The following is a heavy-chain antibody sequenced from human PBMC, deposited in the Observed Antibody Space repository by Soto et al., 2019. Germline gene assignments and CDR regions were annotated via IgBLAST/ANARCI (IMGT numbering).Heavy chain of an antibody. J-gene: IGHJ4*02. CDR3: AVYGSGVSAADY. CDR1: GFTFANHW. D-gene: IGHD3-10*01. CDR2: INQYGSEK. Sequence: PGGSLRLSCAGYGFTFANHWLSWVRQAPGKGLEWVANINQYGSEKYYVDSVKGRFTISRDNAKNSPYLQMNSLRVEDTAVYYCAVYGSGVSAADYWGQGTLVTVSS. V-gene: IGHV3-7*03.